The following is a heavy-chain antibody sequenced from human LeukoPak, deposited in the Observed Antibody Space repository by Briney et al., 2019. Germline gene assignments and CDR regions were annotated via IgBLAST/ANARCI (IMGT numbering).Heavy chain of an antibody. CDR3: ARERPYCSSTSCYRGYYYYMDV. J-gene: IGHJ6*03. CDR1: GGSFSGYY. CDR2: INHSGST. D-gene: IGHD2-2*02. Sequence: SETLSLTCAVYGGSFSGYYWSWIRQPPGKGLEWIGEINHSGSTNYNPSLKSRVTISVDTSKNQFSLKLSSVTAADTAVYYCARERPYCSSTSCYRGYYYYMDVWGKGTTVTVSS. V-gene: IGHV4-34*01.